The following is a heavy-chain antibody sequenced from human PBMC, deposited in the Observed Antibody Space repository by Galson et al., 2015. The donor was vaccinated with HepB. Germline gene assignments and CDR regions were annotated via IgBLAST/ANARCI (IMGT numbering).Heavy chain of an antibody. J-gene: IGHJ5*02. D-gene: IGHD1-26*01. Sequence: SLRLSCAASGFSVSSTYMSWVRQAPGKGLEWVSLIYGAGSTYYADSVKGRFTVSRDNSKNTMYLQMNSLRAENTAFYYCARENKGTYFLDPWGQGTLVTVSS. V-gene: IGHV3-53*01. CDR2: IYGAGST. CDR3: ARENKGTYFLDP. CDR1: GFSVSSTY.